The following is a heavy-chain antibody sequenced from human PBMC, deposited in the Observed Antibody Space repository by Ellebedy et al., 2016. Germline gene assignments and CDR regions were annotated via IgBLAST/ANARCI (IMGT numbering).Heavy chain of an antibody. D-gene: IGHD6-6*01. J-gene: IGHJ6*02. Sequence: GESLKISXKGSGYSFTSYWIGWVRQMPGKGLEWMGIIYPGDSDTRYSPSFQGQVTISADKSISTAYLQWSSLKVSDTAMYYCARRGEGRIAARTKYYYYGMDVWGQGTTVTVSS. CDR3: ARRGEGRIAARTKYYYYGMDV. V-gene: IGHV5-51*01. CDR1: GYSFTSYW. CDR2: IYPGDSDT.